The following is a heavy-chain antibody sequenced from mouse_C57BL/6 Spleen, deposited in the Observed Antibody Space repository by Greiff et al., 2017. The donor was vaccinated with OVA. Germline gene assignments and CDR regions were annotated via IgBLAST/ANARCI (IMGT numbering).Heavy chain of an antibody. Sequence: EVQRVESEGGLVQPGSSMKLSCTASGFTFSDYYMAWVRQVPEKGLEWVANINYDGSSTYYLDSLKSRFIISRDNAKNILYLQMSSLKSEDTATYYCARDYGDNWYFDVWGTGTTVTVSS. CDR2: INYDGSST. V-gene: IGHV5-16*01. CDR3: ARDYGDNWYFDV. D-gene: IGHD2-13*01. J-gene: IGHJ1*03. CDR1: GFTFSDYY.